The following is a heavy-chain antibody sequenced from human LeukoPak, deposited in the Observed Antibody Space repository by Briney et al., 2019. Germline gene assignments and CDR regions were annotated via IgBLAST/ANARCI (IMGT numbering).Heavy chain of an antibody. CDR3: ARERVYDSSGYYPAAYFDY. D-gene: IGHD3-22*01. CDR2: IYTSGST. J-gene: IGHJ4*02. CDR1: GGSISSGSYY. V-gene: IGHV4-61*02. Sequence: PSQTLSLTCTVSGGSISSGSYYRSWIRQPAGKGLEWIGRIYTSGSTNYNPSLKSRVTISVDTSKNQFSLKLSSVTAADTAVYYCARERVYDSSGYYPAAYFDYWGQGTMVTVSS.